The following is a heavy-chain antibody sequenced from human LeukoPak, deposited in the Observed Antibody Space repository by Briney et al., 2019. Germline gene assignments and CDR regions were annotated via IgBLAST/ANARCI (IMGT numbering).Heavy chain of an antibody. D-gene: IGHD5-18*01. V-gene: IGHV4-61*09. CDR2: LETGGST. J-gene: IGHJ4*02. CDR3: ARGGIQLWTTRFFDY. Sequence: PSQTLSLTCTVSGDSITSGHYYWSWIRQPAGKGLEWIGHLETGGSTTYNPSLRGRVTISQDMSKDQFSLNLKSVTAADTAVYFCARGGIQLWTTRFFDYWGQGTLVTVSS. CDR1: GDSITSGHYY.